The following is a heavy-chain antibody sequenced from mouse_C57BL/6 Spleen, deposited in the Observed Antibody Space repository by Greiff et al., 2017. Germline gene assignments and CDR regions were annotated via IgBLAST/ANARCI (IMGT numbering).Heavy chain of an antibody. CDR2: IYPGDGDT. CDR3: ARRDDGDDRDAIDY. D-gene: IGHD2-2*01. J-gene: IGHJ4*01. CDR1: GYAFSSYW. V-gene: IGHV1-82*01. Sequence: QVQLQQSGPELVKPGASVKISCKASGYAFSSYWMHWVKQRPGKGLEWIGRIYPGDGDTNYNGKFKGKATLTADKSSSTAYMQRSSLTSADSAFYCCARRDDGDDRDAIDYWGPGTSVTV.